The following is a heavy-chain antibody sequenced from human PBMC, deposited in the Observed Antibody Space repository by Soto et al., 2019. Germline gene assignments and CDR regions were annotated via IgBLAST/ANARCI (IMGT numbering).Heavy chain of an antibody. CDR3: ARYLGPTGERGFDP. Sequence: SETLSLTCAVYGGSFSGYYWSWIRQPPGKGLEWIGEINHSGSTNYNPSLKSRVTISVDTSKNQFSLKLSSVTAADTAVYYCARYLGPTGERGFDPWGQGTLVTVSS. J-gene: IGHJ5*02. CDR2: INHSGST. V-gene: IGHV4-34*01. CDR1: GGSFSGYY. D-gene: IGHD3-16*01.